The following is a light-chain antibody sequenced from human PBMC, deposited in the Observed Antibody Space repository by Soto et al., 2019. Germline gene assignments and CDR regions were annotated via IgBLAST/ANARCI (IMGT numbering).Light chain of an antibody. Sequence: QSALTQPRSVSGSPGQSVTISCTGTSNDVGYYTYVSWYRQHPGKAPKLIIYDVDKRPSGVPDRFSGSKSGYTASLTISGLQAEDEADYYCCSYAGSYTEIFGGGTKVTVL. V-gene: IGLV2-11*01. J-gene: IGLJ2*01. CDR2: DVD. CDR3: CSYAGSYTEI. CDR1: SNDVGYYTY.